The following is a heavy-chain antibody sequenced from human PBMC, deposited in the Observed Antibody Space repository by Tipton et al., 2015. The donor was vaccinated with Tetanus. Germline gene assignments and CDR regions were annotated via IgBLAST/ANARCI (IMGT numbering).Heavy chain of an antibody. CDR1: GGSFSGYY. D-gene: IGHD2-15*01. CDR2: IYYSGST. CDR3: ARGPSVAYCSGGSCPVWFDP. V-gene: IGHV4-59*01. J-gene: IGHJ5*02. Sequence: GLVKPSETLSLTCAVYGGSFSGYYWSWIRQPPGKGLEWIGYIYYSGSTNYNPSLKSRVTISVDTSKNQFSLKLSSVTAADTAVYYCARGPSVAYCSGGSCPVWFDPWGQGTLVTVSS.